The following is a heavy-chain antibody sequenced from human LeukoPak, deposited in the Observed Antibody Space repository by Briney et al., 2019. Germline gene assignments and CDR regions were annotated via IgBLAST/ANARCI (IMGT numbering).Heavy chain of an antibody. Sequence: GGSLRLSCAASGIIFSNYWMHWVRQAPGKGLVWVSRINRDGSSTSYADSVKGRFTISRDNAKNSLYLQMNSLRAEDTALYYCARAPGYVLVTYYDYWGQGTLVTVSS. CDR3: ARAPGYVLVTYYDY. V-gene: IGHV3-74*01. D-gene: IGHD2-21*02. CDR1: GIIFSNYW. J-gene: IGHJ4*02. CDR2: INRDGSST.